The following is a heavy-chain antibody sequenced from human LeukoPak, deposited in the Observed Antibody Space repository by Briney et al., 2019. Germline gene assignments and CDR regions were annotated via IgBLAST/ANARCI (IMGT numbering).Heavy chain of an antibody. CDR2: ISWNSGSI. Sequence: PGGSLRLSCAASGFTFSSYWMHWVRQAPGKGLEWVSGISWNSGSIGYADSVKGRFTISRDNAKNSLYLQMNSLRAEDTALYYCAKDAVQLEQEYYFDYWGQGTLVTVSS. CDR1: GFTFSSYW. V-gene: IGHV3-9*01. CDR3: AKDAVQLEQEYYFDY. D-gene: IGHD1-1*01. J-gene: IGHJ4*02.